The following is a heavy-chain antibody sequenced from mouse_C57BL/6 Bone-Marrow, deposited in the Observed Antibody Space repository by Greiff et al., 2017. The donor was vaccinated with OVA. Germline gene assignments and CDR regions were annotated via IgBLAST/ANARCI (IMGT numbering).Heavy chain of an antibody. J-gene: IGHJ4*01. CDR1: GFTFNTYA. V-gene: IGHV10-3*01. CDR3: VRAAMDY. Sequence: VMLVASGGGLVQPKGSLQLSFAASGFTFNTYAMHWVRHAPGTGLEWVARLRSKSSNYATYSADSVKDRFTISRDDSQSMLYLQMNNLKTEDTAMYYCVRAAMDYWGQGTSVTVSS. CDR2: LRSKSSNYAT.